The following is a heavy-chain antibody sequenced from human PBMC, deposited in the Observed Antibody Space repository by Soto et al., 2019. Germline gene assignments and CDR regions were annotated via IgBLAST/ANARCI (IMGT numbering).Heavy chain of an antibody. CDR3: ARGLQRGLLSIAGHWFDP. J-gene: IGHJ5*02. CDR1: GGTFSSYA. V-gene: IGHV1-69*01. D-gene: IGHD3-10*01. Sequence: QVQLVQSGAEVKKPGSSVKVSCKASGGTFSSYAISWVRQAPGQGLEWMGGIIPIFGTANYAQKFQGRVTITADESTSTAYMEMSSLRSEDTAVYYCARGLQRGLLSIAGHWFDPWGQGTLVTVSS. CDR2: IIPIFGTA.